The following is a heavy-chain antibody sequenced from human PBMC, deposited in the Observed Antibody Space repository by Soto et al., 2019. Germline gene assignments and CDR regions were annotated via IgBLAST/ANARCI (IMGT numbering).Heavy chain of an antibody. D-gene: IGHD1-26*01. CDR1: GFTFSHYG. CDR2: ISYDGSNK. Sequence: QVQLVESGGGVVQPGRSLRLSCAASGFTFSHYGIHWVRQAPGKGLEWLAVISYDGSNKHYADSVKGRFTVSRDNSKNTLYLKMYSLRAEDTAVYFCARYSGKYQGPIDYWGQGTLVTVSA. J-gene: IGHJ4*02. CDR3: ARYSGKYQGPIDY. V-gene: IGHV3-30*03.